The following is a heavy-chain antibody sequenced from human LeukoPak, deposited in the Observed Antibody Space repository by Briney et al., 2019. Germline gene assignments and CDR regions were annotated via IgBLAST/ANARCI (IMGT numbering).Heavy chain of an antibody. Sequence: SETLSLTCAVYGGSFSGYYWSWIRQPPGKGLEWIGEINHSGSTNYNPSLKSRVTISVDTSKNQFSLKLSSVTAADTAVYYCARSHYYYYYYMDVWGKGTTVTVSS. V-gene: IGHV4-34*01. CDR1: GGSFSGYY. J-gene: IGHJ6*03. CDR3: ARSHYYYYYYMDV. CDR2: INHSGST.